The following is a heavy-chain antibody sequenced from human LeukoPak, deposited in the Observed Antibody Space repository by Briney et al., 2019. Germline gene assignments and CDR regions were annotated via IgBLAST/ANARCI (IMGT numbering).Heavy chain of an antibody. J-gene: IGHJ4*01. Sequence: PSETLPLTCSVSGGSISTYWSWIRQPAGKGLEWIAQIHTSGSTNFNPSLKSRVSISMDTPNNQFSLMISSVTAADTAIYYCAGRGLSTGWTFDYWGHGTLVTVSS. CDR2: IHTSGST. D-gene: IGHD6-19*01. V-gene: IGHV4-4*07. CDR3: AGRGLSTGWTFDY. CDR1: GGSISTY.